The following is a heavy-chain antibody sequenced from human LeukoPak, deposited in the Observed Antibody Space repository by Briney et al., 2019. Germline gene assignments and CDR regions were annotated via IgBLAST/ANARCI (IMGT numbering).Heavy chain of an antibody. CDR1: RFTFSSYA. D-gene: IGHD5-12*01. J-gene: IGHJ4*02. Sequence: GRSLRLSCAASRFTFSSYAMHWVRQAPGKGLEWVAVISYDGSNKYYADSVKGRFTISRDNSKNTLYLQMNSLRAEDTAVYYCARGRWLQPFDYWGQGTLVTVSS. CDR2: ISYDGSNK. V-gene: IGHV3-30-3*01. CDR3: ARGRWLQPFDY.